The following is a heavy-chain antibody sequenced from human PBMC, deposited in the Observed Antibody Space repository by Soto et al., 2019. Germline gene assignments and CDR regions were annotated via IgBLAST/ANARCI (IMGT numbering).Heavy chain of an antibody. V-gene: IGHV3-73*01. CDR2: IRSKANSYAT. J-gene: IGHJ6*03. CDR3: TDLQAFYMDV. Sequence: EVQLVESGGGLVQPGGSLKLSCAASGFTFSGSAMHWVRQASGKGLEWVGRIRSKANSYATAYAASVKGRFTISSDDSKNTAYLQMNSLKTEDTAVYYCTDLQAFYMDVWGKGTTVTVSS. D-gene: IGHD4-4*01. CDR1: GFTFSGSA.